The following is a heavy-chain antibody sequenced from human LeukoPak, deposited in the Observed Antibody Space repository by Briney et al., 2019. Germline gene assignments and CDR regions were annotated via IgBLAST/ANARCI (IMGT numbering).Heavy chain of an antibody. V-gene: IGHV4-34*01. CDR3: ARRGQLWPRYYFDY. J-gene: IGHJ4*02. CDR2: INHSGST. Sequence: SETLSLTCAVYGGSFSGYYWSWIRQPPGKGLEWIGEINHSGSTNYNPSLKSRVTISVDTSKNQFSLKLSSVTAADTAVYYCARRGQLWPRYYFDYWGQGTLVTVSS. D-gene: IGHD5-18*01. CDR1: GGSFSGYY.